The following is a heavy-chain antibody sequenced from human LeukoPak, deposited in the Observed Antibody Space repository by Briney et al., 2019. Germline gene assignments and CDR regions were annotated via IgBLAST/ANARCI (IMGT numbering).Heavy chain of an antibody. J-gene: IGHJ4*02. CDR3: ARALSAEVAAALEY. CDR2: ISYDGSNK. D-gene: IGHD6-13*01. Sequence: PGGSLRLSCAASGFTFSSYAMHWVRQAPGKGLEWVAVISYDGSNKYYADSVKGRFTISRDNSKNTLYLQMNSLRADDTAVYYCARALSAEVAAALEYWGQGTLVTVSS. CDR1: GFTFSSYA. V-gene: IGHV3-30-3*01.